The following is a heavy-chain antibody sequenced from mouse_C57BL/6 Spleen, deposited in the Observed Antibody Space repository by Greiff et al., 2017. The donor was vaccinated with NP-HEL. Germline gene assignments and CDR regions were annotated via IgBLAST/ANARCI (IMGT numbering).Heavy chain of an antibody. CDR2: ILPGSGCT. CDR1: GYTFTGYW. CDR3: ARRLYYDYDGFAY. J-gene: IGHJ3*01. D-gene: IGHD2-4*01. Sequence: VKLQESGAELMKPGASVKLSCKASGYTFTGYWIEWVKQRPGHGLEWIGEILPGSGCTNYNEKFKGKATFTADTSSNTAYMQLSSLTTEDSAIYYCARRLYYDYDGFAYWGQGTLVTVSA. V-gene: IGHV1-9*01.